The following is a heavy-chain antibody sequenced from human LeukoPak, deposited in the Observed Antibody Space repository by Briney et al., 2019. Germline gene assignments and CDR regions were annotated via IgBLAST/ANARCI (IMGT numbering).Heavy chain of an antibody. CDR3: ARLKTDGYYYYMDV. CDR2: IIPIFGTA. J-gene: IGHJ6*03. CDR1: GGTFSSYA. V-gene: IGHV1-69*05. Sequence: SVKVSCKASGGTFSSYAISWVRQAPGQGLEWMGGIIPIFGTANYAQKFQGRVTITRNTSISTAYMELSSLRSEDTAVYYCARLKTDGYYYYMDVWGKGTTVTVSS.